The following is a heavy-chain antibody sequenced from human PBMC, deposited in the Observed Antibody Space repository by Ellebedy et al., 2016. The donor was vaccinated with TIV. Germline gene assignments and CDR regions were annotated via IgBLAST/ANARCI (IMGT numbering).Heavy chain of an antibody. CDR2: ISTYTGST. Sequence: AASVKVSCKASGYTFTGYYIHWVRQAPGQGLEWMGWISTYTGSTNYAQELQGRVTMTRDTSTSTAYMELRGLRSDDTAVYYCARVYFSAATEHGMDVWGQGTTVTVSS. V-gene: IGHV1-18*04. J-gene: IGHJ6*02. D-gene: IGHD6-13*01. CDR3: ARVYFSAATEHGMDV. CDR1: GYTFTGYY.